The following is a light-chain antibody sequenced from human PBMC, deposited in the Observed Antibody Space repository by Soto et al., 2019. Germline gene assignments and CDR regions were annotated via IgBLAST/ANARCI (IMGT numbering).Light chain of an antibody. CDR2: RAD. Sequence: QSVLTQPPSASGTPGQTVTISCSGRNSNIGSNYVYWYQQLPGTAPRLLMYRADQRPSGVPDRFSGSKSGTSASLAISGLRSEDEADYYCAAWDDTLSGLVFGGGTKLTVL. J-gene: IGLJ2*01. CDR3: AAWDDTLSGLV. CDR1: NSNIGSNY. V-gene: IGLV1-47*01.